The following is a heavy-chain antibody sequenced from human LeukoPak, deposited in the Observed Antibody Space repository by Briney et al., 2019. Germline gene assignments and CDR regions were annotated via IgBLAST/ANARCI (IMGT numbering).Heavy chain of an antibody. CDR2: IIPIFGTA. CDR3: ARALGDYYDSSGYLFDY. J-gene: IGHJ4*02. Sequence: SVKVSCKASGGTFSSYAISWVRQAPGQGLEWMGGIIPIFGTANYAQKFQGRVTITADESTSTAYMELSSLRSEDTAVYYCARALGDYYDSSGYLFDYWGQGTLVTASS. D-gene: IGHD3-22*01. CDR1: GGTFSSYA. V-gene: IGHV1-69*13.